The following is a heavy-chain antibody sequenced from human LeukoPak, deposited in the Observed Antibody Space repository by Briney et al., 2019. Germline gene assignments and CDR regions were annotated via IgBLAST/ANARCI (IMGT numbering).Heavy chain of an antibody. J-gene: IGHJ4*02. D-gene: IGHD6-6*01. CDR3: VRVDEYSSSYIDY. CDR2: IHFSGST. Sequence: SKTLSLTCTVSGGSISSSTYYWGWVRQPPGKGLEWIVTIHFSGSTYYKPSLRSRVTISVDTTKNQFSLKLSSVTAADTAVYYCVRVDEYSSSYIDYWGQGTLVTVSS. V-gene: IGHV4-39*07. CDR1: GGSISSSTYY.